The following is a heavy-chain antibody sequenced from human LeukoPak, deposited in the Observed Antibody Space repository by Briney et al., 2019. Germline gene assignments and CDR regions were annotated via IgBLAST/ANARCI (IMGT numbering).Heavy chain of an antibody. D-gene: IGHD5-12*01. CDR3: ARILHIGGPPNWFAP. CDR2: IYHSGST. V-gene: IGHV4-38-2*02. J-gene: IGHJ5*02. Sequence: SETLSLTCTVSGYSISSGYYWGWIRQPPGKGLEWIGSIYHSGSTYCNPSLKSRVTISVDTSKNQFSLKLSSVTAADTAAYYCARILHIGGPPNWFAPWGQGTLVTVSS. CDR1: GYSISSGYY.